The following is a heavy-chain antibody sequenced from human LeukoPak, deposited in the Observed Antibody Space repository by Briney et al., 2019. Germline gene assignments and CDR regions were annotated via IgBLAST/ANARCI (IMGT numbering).Heavy chain of an antibody. CDR3: ANPYCSSTSCYKGY. D-gene: IGHD2-2*02. V-gene: IGHV3-30*02. J-gene: IGHJ4*02. CDR2: IRYDGSNK. Sequence: GGSLRLSCAASGFTFSSYGMHWVRQAPGKGLDWVAFIRYDGSNKYYADSVKGRFTISRDNSKNTLYLQMNSLRAEDTAVYYCANPYCSSTSCYKGYWGQGTLVTVSS. CDR1: GFTFSSYG.